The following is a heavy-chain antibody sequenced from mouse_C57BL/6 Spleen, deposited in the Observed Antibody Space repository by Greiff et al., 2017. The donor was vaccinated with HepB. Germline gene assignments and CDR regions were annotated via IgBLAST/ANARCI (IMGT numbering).Heavy chain of an antibody. CDR2: IDPNSGGT. D-gene: IGHD2-4*01. Sequence: QVQLKQPGAELVKPGASVKLSCKASGYTFTSYWMHWVKQRPGRGLEWIGRIDPNSGGTKYNEKFKSKATLTVDKPSSTAYMQLSSLTSEDSAVYYCVKGGLRREGYAMDYWGQGTSVTVSS. V-gene: IGHV1-62-3*01. CDR3: VKGGLRREGYAMDY. J-gene: IGHJ4*01. CDR1: GYTFTSYW.